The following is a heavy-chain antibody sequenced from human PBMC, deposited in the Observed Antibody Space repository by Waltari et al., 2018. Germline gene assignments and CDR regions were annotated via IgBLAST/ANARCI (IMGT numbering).Heavy chain of an antibody. Sequence: KESGPTLVKPTQTLTLTCSLSGFSISTNGVAVGWIRQPPGTGLEWIGEINHSGSTNYNPSLKSRVTISVDTSKNQFSLKLSSVTAADTAVYYCARGRLAAMIVVVTPRGYFDYWGQGTLVTVSS. J-gene: IGHJ4*02. CDR1: GFSISTNGVA. D-gene: IGHD3-22*01. CDR3: ARGRLAAMIVVVTPRGYFDY. V-gene: IGHV4-39*07. CDR2: INHSGST.